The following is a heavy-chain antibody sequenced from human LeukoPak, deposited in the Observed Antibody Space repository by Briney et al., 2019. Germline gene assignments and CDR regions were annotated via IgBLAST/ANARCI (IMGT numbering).Heavy chain of an antibody. CDR2: IIPIFGTA. CDR1: GGTFSSYA. CDR3: ARDYCSSTSCYNNWFDP. V-gene: IGHV1-69*13. J-gene: IGHJ5*02. Sequence: GASVKVSCKASGGTFSSYAISWVRQAPGQGLEWMGGIIPIFGTANYAQKFQGRVTITADESASTAYMELSSLRSEDTAVYYCARDYCSSTSCYNNWFDPWGQGTLVTVSS. D-gene: IGHD2-2*02.